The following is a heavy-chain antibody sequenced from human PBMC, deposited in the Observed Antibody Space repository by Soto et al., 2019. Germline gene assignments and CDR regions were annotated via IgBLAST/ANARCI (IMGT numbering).Heavy chain of an antibody. J-gene: IGHJ6*02. Sequence: TLSLTCAISGDSVSSNSAAWNWIRQSPSRGLEWLGRTYYRSKWYNDYAVSVKSRITINPDTSKNQFSLQLNSVTPEDTAVYYCARDEEVVTELTFHDYYGMDVWGQGTTVTVSS. V-gene: IGHV6-1*01. D-gene: IGHD2-21*02. CDR1: GDSVSSNSAA. CDR2: TYYRSKWYN. CDR3: ARDEEVVTELTFHDYYGMDV.